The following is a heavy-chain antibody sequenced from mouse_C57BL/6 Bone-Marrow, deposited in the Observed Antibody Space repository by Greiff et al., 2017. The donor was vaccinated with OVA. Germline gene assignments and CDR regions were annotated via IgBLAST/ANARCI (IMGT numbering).Heavy chain of an antibody. Sequence: VHLVESGAELVRPGTSVKVSCKASGYAFTNYLIEWVKQRPGQGLEWIGVINPGSGGTNYNEKFKGKATLTADKSSSTAYMQLSSLTSEDSAVYFCARYDGYYPFDYWGQGTTLTVSS. CDR2: INPGSGGT. D-gene: IGHD2-3*01. V-gene: IGHV1-54*01. J-gene: IGHJ2*01. CDR3: ARYDGYYPFDY. CDR1: GYAFTNYL.